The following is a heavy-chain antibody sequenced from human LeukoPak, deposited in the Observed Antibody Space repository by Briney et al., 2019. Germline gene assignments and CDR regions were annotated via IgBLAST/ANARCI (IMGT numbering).Heavy chain of an antibody. V-gene: IGHV3-74*01. CDR2: INTDGRTT. J-gene: IGHJ4*02. D-gene: IGHD3-9*01. Sequence: GGSLRLSCPASGFTFSNYWMHWVRQAPGKGLVWVSLINTDGRTTRYADSVKGRFTTSRDNAKNTLYLQMNSLRAEDTAVYYCARDPTGSIDYRGQGVLVTVSS. CDR1: GFTFSNYW. CDR3: ARDPTGSIDY.